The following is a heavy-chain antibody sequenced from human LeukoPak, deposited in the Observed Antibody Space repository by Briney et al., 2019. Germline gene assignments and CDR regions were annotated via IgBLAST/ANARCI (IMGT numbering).Heavy chain of an antibody. CDR2: ISSSSSFI. V-gene: IGHV3-21*01. Sequence: GGSLRLSCAASAFTLRTYSMNWVRQAPGKGLEWVSCISSSSSFIYYADSVKGRFTISRDNAKNSVYLQMNSLRAEDTAVYYCASYSYDSSGSYWYYGMDVWGQGTTVTVSS. D-gene: IGHD3-22*01. CDR1: AFTLRTYS. CDR3: ASYSYDSSGSYWYYGMDV. J-gene: IGHJ6*02.